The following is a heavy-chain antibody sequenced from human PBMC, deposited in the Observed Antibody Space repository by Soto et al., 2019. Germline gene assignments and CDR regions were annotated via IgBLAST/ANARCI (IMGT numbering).Heavy chain of an antibody. CDR1: GFTFSSYA. Sequence: GGSLRLSCAASGFTFSSYAMSWVRQAPGKGLEWVSVISGSGGSTYYADSVKGRFTISRDNSKNTLYLQMNSLRAEDTAVYYCAKAHIVVVPAAIVDYWGQGTLVTVSS. D-gene: IGHD2-2*01. CDR3: AKAHIVVVPAAIVDY. V-gene: IGHV3-23*01. CDR2: ISGSGGST. J-gene: IGHJ4*02.